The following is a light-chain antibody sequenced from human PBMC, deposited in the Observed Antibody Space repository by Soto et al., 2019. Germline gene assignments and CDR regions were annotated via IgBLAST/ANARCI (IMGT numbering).Light chain of an antibody. V-gene: IGLV2-11*01. CDR3: CSYTGSYTVV. J-gene: IGLJ2*01. CDR1: SSDVGNYNY. CDR2: DVT. Sequence: QSVLTQPRSVSGSPGQSVTISCTGTSSDVGNYNYVSWYQQHPGKAPKLVIFDVTERPSGVPDRFSGSKSDNTASLTISGLQAEDEADYYCCSYTGSYTVVFGGGTKVTVL.